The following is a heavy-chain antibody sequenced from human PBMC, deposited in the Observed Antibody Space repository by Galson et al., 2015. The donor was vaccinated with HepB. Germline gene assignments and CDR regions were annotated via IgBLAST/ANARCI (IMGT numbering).Heavy chain of an antibody. CDR1: GGSIFSSLYY. CDR2: VYYSGST. CDR3: ARHPPRHYGRHYYYGLDV. Sequence: ETLSLTCTVSGGSIFSSLYYWDWIRQPPGKGLEWIGTVYYSGSTSYNPSLKSRVTISVDTSKNHFSLKLTSVTAADTAIYYCARHPPRHYGRHYYYGLDVWGQGTTVTVSS. J-gene: IGHJ6*02. D-gene: IGHD4-17*01. V-gene: IGHV4-39*01.